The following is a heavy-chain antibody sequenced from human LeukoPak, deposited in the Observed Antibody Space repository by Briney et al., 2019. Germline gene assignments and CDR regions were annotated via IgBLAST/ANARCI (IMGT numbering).Heavy chain of an antibody. V-gene: IGHV3-30*04. J-gene: IGHJ6*02. D-gene: IGHD3-9*01. Sequence: GGSLRLSCAASGFTFSSYALHWVRQAPGKGLEWVGVISYDGSNKYYADSVKGRFTISRDNSKNTLYLQMNSLRAEDTAVYFCARDGHGDGILTGYSYFGMDVWGQGTTVTVSS. CDR2: ISYDGSNK. CDR3: ARDGHGDGILTGYSYFGMDV. CDR1: GFTFSSYA.